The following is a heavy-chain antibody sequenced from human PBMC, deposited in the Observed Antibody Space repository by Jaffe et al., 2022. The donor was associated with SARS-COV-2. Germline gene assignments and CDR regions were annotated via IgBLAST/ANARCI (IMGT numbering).Heavy chain of an antibody. CDR1: GYTFTSYD. D-gene: IGHD6-13*01. J-gene: IGHJ6*03. CDR2: MNPNSGNT. CDR3: ARVSGYSSSWYYYYYYMDV. V-gene: IGHV1-8*01. Sequence: QVQLVQSGAEVKKPGASVKVSCKASGYTFTSYDINWVRQATGQGLEWMGWMNPNSGNTGYAQKFQGRVTMTRNTSISTAYMELSSLRSEDTAVYYCARVSGYSSSWYYYYYYMDVWGKGTTVTVSS.